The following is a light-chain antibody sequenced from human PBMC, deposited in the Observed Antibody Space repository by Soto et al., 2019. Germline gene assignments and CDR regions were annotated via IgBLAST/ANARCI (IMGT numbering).Light chain of an antibody. CDR1: QSVSSY. J-gene: IGKJ1*01. Sequence: EIVLPPSPATLSLSPVERATLSCWASQSVSSYLAWYQHKPGQAPRLLIYDASNRATGIPARFSGSGSGTDFTLTISSLEPEDFAVYYCQQRSNWPWTFGQGTKVDIK. CDR3: QQRSNWPWT. V-gene: IGKV3-11*01. CDR2: DAS.